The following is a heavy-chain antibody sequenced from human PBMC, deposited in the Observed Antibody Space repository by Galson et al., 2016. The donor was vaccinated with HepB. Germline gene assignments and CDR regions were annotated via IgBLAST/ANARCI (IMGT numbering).Heavy chain of an antibody. Sequence: SLRLSCAASGFTFKSYAMYWVRQAPGKGLEWVAVTSHDGNSNSYADSVKGRFTISRDNSKNTLCRQMNSLRVEDTAVYYCASFGGVIAYDAFDIWGQGTMVTVSS. CDR3: ASFGGVIAYDAFDI. CDR2: TSHDGNSN. D-gene: IGHD3-16*02. V-gene: IGHV3-30-3*01. J-gene: IGHJ3*02. CDR1: GFTFKSYA.